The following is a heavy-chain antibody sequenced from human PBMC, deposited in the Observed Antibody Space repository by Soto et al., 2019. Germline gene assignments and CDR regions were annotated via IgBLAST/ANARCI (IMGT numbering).Heavy chain of an antibody. CDR2: IIPILGIA. D-gene: IGHD5-12*01. V-gene: IGHV1-69*02. J-gene: IGHJ4*02. CDR3: ARNARSGYDYSTPYY. Sequence: QVQLVQSGAEVKKPGSSVKVSCKASGGTFSSYTISWVRQAPGQGLEWMGRIIPILGIANYAQKFQGRVTITADKSTSTAYMELSSLRAEDTAVYYCARNARSGYDYSTPYYWGQGTLVTVSS. CDR1: GGTFSSYT.